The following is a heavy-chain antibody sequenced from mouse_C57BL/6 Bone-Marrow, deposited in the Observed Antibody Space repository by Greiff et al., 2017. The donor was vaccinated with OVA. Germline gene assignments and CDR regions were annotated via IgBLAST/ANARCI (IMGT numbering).Heavy chain of an antibody. J-gene: IGHJ4*01. CDR1: GYTFTSYW. CDR3: ASFFTTRATREVYYAMDC. CDR2: IHPNSGST. D-gene: IGHD3-1*01. Sequence: QVQLQQPGAELVKPGASVKLSCKASGYTFTSYWMHWVKQRPGQGLEWIGMIHPNSGSTNYNEKFKSKATLTVDKSSSTAYMQLSSLTSEDSAVYYCASFFTTRATREVYYAMDCWCQGTSVTVSS. V-gene: IGHV1-64*01.